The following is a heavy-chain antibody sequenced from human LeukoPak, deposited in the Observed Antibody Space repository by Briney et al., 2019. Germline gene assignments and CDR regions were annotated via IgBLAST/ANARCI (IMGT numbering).Heavy chain of an antibody. Sequence: ASVKVSCKGSLDTFTRSGISWVCQAPGHGLEWMGWISAYNGNTNYAQKLQGRVTTSTDTSPNTGYMELRSLRSDDTAVCYCARAVRGYIFDYWGQGTLVTVSS. CDR2: ISAYNGNT. D-gene: IGHD5-12*01. V-gene: IGHV1-18*01. CDR1: LDTFTRSG. J-gene: IGHJ4*02. CDR3: ARAVRGYIFDY.